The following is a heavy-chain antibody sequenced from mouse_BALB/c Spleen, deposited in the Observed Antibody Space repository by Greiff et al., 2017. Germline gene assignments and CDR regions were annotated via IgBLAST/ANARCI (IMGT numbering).Heavy chain of an antibody. V-gene: IGHV4-1*02. CDR1: GFDFSSYW. J-gene: IGHJ3*01. D-gene: IGHD2-2*01. Sequence: EVQLVESGGGLVQPGGSLKISCAASGFDFSSYWMRWVRQAPGKGLEWIGEINPDSSTINYTPYLKDKFIISRDNATNTLYLQMSTVRSEDTALYYCARPSGYDEGTFAYWGQGTMVTVSA. CDR3: ARPSGYDEGTFAY. CDR2: INPDSSTI.